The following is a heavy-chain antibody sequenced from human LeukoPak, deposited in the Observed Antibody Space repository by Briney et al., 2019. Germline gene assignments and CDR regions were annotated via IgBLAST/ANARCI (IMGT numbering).Heavy chain of an antibody. CDR2: MSYSGST. V-gene: IGHV4-39*01. Sequence: SDTLSLTCTVSGRSLSSSRYYWRWIRQPPGKGLEWIGSMSYSGSTYYNPSLKSRVTIAVDTSKTQFYLKLSSVTAADTAVYYCARFYTTSQYGSGYMDVWGKGTTVTVSS. CDR1: GRSLSSSRYY. D-gene: IGHD3-10*01. J-gene: IGHJ6*03. CDR3: ARFYTTSQYGSGYMDV.